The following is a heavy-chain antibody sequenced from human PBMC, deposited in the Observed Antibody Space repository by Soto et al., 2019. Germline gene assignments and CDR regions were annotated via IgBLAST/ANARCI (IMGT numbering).Heavy chain of an antibody. CDR1: GFTFSSYD. V-gene: IGHV3-23*01. D-gene: IGHD2-21*02. J-gene: IGHJ4*02. CDR2: ISVSGVST. CDR3: AQGSRADSNSDSAY. Sequence: EVQLLESGGGLVQPGGSLRLSCAASGFTFSSYDMTWVRQAPGKGLRWVSGISVSGVSTYYADSVKGRFTISRVNSKNTLYLLMNSLRSEDTALYYCAQGSRADSNSDSAYWGQGTLVTVSS.